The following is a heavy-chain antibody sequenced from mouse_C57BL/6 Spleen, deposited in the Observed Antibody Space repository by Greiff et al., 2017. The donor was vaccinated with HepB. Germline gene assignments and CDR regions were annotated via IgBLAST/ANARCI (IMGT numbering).Heavy chain of an antibody. CDR1: GFNIKNTY. V-gene: IGHV14-3*01. CDR3: ARGGIYYYGSSYAMDY. CDR2: IDPANGNT. Sequence: DVKLVESVAELVRPGASVKLSCTASGFNIKNTYMHWVKQRPEQGLEWIGRIDPANGNTKYAPKFQGKATITADTSSNTAYLQLSSLTSEDTAIYYCARGGIYYYGSSYAMDYWGQGTSVTVSS. D-gene: IGHD1-1*01. J-gene: IGHJ4*01.